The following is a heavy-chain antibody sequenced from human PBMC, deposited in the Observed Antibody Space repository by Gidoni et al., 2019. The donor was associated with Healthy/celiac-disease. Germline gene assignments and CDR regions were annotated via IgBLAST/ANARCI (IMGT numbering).Heavy chain of an antibody. CDR2: ISYDGSNK. CDR1: GFTFSSSG. V-gene: IGHV3-30*03. D-gene: IGHD2-2*01. J-gene: IGHJ6*02. CDR3: ATVLGSTSGGDYYYYGMDV. Sequence: QVQLVESGGGVVQPGRSLRLSCAASGFTFSSSGMHWVRQAPGKGLEWVAVISYDGSNKYYADSVKGRFTISRDNSKNTLYLQMNSLRAEDTAVYYCATVLGSTSGGDYYYYGMDVWGQGTTVTVSS.